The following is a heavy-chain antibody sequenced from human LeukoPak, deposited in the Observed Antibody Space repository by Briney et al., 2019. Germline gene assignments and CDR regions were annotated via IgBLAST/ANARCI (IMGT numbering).Heavy chain of an antibody. CDR1: GFTFDDYA. J-gene: IGHJ6*02. CDR3: ARGQYYYDSSGYYLGPFDYYYYYGMDV. D-gene: IGHD3-22*01. Sequence: GRSLRLSCAASGFTFDDYAMHWVRHAPGKGLGWVSGISWNSGSIDYADSVKGRFTISRENAKNSLYLQMNSLRAEDTAVYYCARGQYYYDSSGYYLGPFDYYYYYGMDVWGQGTTVTVSS. CDR2: ISWNSGSI. V-gene: IGHV3-9*01.